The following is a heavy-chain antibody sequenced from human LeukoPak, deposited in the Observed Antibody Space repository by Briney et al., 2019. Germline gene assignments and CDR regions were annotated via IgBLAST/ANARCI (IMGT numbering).Heavy chain of an antibody. J-gene: IGHJ5*02. CDR2: INHSGST. CDR3: ARGITMIVVVFDP. D-gene: IGHD3-22*01. V-gene: IGHV4-34*01. CDR1: GGSFSGYY. Sequence: SETLSLTCAVYGGSFSGYYWSWIRQPPGNGLEWIGEINHSGSTNYNPSLKSRVTISVDTSKNQFSLKLSSVTAADTAVHYCARGITMIVVVFDPWGQGTLVTVSS.